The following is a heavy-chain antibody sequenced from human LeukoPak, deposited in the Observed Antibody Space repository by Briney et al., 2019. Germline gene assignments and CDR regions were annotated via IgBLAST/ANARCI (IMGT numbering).Heavy chain of an antibody. D-gene: IGHD5-12*01. CDR2: IYTSGST. Sequence: SETLSLTCTVSGGSIGSYYWSWIRQPAGKGLEWIGRIYTSGSTNYNPSLKSRVTMSVDTSKNQFSLKLSSVTAADTAVYYCARDPVVATEYFDYWGQGTLVTVSS. CDR1: GGSIGSYY. CDR3: ARDPVVATEYFDY. V-gene: IGHV4-4*07. J-gene: IGHJ4*02.